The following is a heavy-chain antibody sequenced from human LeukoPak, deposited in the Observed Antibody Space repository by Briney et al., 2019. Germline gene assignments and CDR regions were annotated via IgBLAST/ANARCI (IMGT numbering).Heavy chain of an antibody. CDR1: GYSFTSYW. CDR2: IYPGDSDT. Sequence: RGESLKISCKGSGYSFTSYWIGWVRQMPGKGLEWMGIIYPGDSDTRYSPSFQGQVTISADKSISTAYLQWSSLKASDTAMYYCARVYCSSTSCSSRYYYYGMDVWGQGTTVTLSS. V-gene: IGHV5-51*01. CDR3: ARVYCSSTSCSSRYYYYGMDV. J-gene: IGHJ6*02. D-gene: IGHD2-2*01.